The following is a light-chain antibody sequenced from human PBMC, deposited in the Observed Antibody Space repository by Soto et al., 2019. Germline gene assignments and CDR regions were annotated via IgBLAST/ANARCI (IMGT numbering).Light chain of an antibody. CDR3: SSHGGNSPYV. Sequence: QSVLTQPPSASGSPGQSVAISCTGTTSDIGGYNYVSWYQQHPGKAPKLMIYEVNKRPSGVPDRFSGSKSGNTASLTASGLQAEDEADYYCSSHGGNSPYVFGTGTKVTVL. J-gene: IGLJ1*01. CDR1: TSDIGGYNY. V-gene: IGLV2-8*01. CDR2: EVN.